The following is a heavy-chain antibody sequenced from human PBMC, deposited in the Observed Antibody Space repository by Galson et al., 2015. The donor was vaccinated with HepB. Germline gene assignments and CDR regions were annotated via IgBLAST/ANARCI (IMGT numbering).Heavy chain of an antibody. V-gene: IGHV4-59*01. D-gene: IGHD3-22*01. CDR3: ARSRGHYYDDSGFNPWAYSYDY. J-gene: IGHJ4*02. Sequence: ETLSLTCSVSGVSISEDYWTWIRQTLGRGLEWIGHIYVNERSNYHPSLRGRVTISADTSKKQFSLRLRSVTTADAAVYFCARSRGHYYDDSGFNPWAYSYDYWGPGILVAVSS. CDR2: IYVNERS. CDR1: GVSISEDY.